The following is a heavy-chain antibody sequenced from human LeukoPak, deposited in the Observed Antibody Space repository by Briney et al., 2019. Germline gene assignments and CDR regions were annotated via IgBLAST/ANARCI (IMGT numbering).Heavy chain of an antibody. D-gene: IGHD3-22*01. Sequence: GGSLRLSCAASGFIFSSYGMHWVRQAPGKGLEWVAVISYDGSNKYYADSVKGRFTISRDNSKNTLYLQMNSLRAEDTAVYYCAKDRDYYDSSGYYYFDYWGQGTLVTVSS. V-gene: IGHV3-30*18. CDR1: GFIFSSYG. J-gene: IGHJ4*02. CDR2: ISYDGSNK. CDR3: AKDRDYYDSSGYYYFDY.